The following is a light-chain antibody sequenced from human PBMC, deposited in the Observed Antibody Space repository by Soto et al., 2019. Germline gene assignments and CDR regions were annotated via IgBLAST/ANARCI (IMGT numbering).Light chain of an antibody. CDR1: SSDVGKFDY. V-gene: IGLV2-8*01. CDR3: TSYGAGSSV. J-gene: IGLJ1*01. Sequence: QSALTQPPSVSGSPGQSITISCTGSSSDVGKFDYVSWFQHHPGKAPKLIIYEVSKRPSGVPDRFSGSNSGSTASLTVSGHQTEHDADYYCTSYGAGSSVFGTGTKVTVL. CDR2: EVS.